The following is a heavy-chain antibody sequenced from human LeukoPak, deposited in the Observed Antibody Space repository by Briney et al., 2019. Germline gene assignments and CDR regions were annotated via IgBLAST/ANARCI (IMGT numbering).Heavy chain of an antibody. CDR3: ARVEFRYGGPDFDY. CDR2: MNPNSGNT. V-gene: IGHV1-8*01. Sequence: ASVKVSCKASGYTFTSYDINWVRQATGQGLEWMGWMNPNSGNTGYAQKFQGRVTMTRNTSISTAYMELSSLRSEDTAVYYCARVEFRYGGPDFDYWGQGTLVIVSS. D-gene: IGHD1-26*01. J-gene: IGHJ4*02. CDR1: GYTFTSYD.